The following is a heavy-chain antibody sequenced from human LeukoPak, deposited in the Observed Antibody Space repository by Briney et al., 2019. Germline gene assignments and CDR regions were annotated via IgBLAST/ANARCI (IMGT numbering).Heavy chain of an antibody. CDR2: ISGSGGGT. CDR1: GFTFSSYT. Sequence: GGSLRLSCAASGFTFSSYTMSWVRQAPGKGLEWVSAISGSGGGTYYPDSVKGRFTISRDNPKNTLYLQMNSLRAEDTAVYYCAKGGGQIDYWGQGTLVTVSS. CDR3: AKGGGQIDY. V-gene: IGHV3-23*01. J-gene: IGHJ4*02.